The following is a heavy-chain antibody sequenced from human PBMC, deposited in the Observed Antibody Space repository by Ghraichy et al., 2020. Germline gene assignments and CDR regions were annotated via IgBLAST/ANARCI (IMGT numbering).Heavy chain of an antibody. CDR3: SGHRVHGDHAY. Sequence: SETLSLTCTVSGDSISSSDYYWDWVRQPPEKGLEWIGSIYYSGSTYYNPSLKSRVTISVDTSKNQFSLELTSVTAADTAMYYCSGHRVHGDHAYCGQASLGTGS. D-gene: IGHD4-17*01. CDR1: GDSISSSDYY. CDR2: IYYSGST. J-gene: IGHJ4*02. V-gene: IGHV4-39*01.